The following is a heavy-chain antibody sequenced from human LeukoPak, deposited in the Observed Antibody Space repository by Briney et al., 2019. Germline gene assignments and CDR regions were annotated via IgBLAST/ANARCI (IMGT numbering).Heavy chain of an antibody. CDR1: GGSISSYY. Sequence: SETLSLTCTVSGGSISSYYWSWIRQPPGKGLEWIGYIYHSGSTYYNPSLKSRVSISVDTSKNQFSLKLSSVTAADTAVYYCARDNGYDKLDYWGQGTLVTVSS. J-gene: IGHJ4*02. D-gene: IGHD5-12*01. CDR2: IYHSGST. CDR3: ARDNGYDKLDY. V-gene: IGHV4-30-4*01.